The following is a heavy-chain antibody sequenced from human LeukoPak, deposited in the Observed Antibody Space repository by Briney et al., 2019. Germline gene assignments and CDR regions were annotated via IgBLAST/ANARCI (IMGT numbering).Heavy chain of an antibody. D-gene: IGHD3-16*01. V-gene: IGHV3-74*01. CDR3: ARLTPPFDY. CDR1: GFTFGNYA. CDR2: INSDGSST. J-gene: IGHJ4*02. Sequence: PGGSLRLSCAASGFTFGNYAMTWVRQTPGKGLVWVARINSDGSSTNYADSVKGRFTISRDNAKSTLYLQMNSLRAEDTAVYYCARLTPPFDYWGPGTLVTVSS.